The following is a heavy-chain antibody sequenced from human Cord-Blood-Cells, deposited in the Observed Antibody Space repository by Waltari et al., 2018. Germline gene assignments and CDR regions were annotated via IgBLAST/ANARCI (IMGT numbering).Heavy chain of an antibody. J-gene: IGHJ6*03. D-gene: IGHD4-4*01. CDR1: GYTFTGYY. Sequence: QVQLVQAGAEAKKPGAPVQVSCKASGYTFTGYYMHWVRQAPGQGLEWMGWINPNSGGTNYAQKFQGRVTMTRDTSISTAYMELSRLSSDDTAVYYCASPADYRGYYYMDVWGKGTTVTVSS. V-gene: IGHV1-2*02. CDR3: ASPADYRGYYYMDV. CDR2: INPNSGGT.